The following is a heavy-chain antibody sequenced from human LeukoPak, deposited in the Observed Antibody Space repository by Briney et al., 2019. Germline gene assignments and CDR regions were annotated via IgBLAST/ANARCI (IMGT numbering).Heavy chain of an antibody. CDR3: ARVFRGGGGDQRYFDY. D-gene: IGHD3-10*01. J-gene: IGHJ4*02. V-gene: IGHV4-4*07. Sequence: SETLSLTCTVSGGSISNYYWNWIRQPAGKGLEWIGRICTSGSTNYNPSLKSRVTISVDTSKNQFSLKLSSVTAADTAVYYCARVFRGGGGDQRYFDYWGQGTLVTVSS. CDR2: ICTSGST. CDR1: GGSISNYY.